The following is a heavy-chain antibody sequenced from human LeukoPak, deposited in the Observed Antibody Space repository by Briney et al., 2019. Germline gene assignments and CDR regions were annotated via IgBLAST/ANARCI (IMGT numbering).Heavy chain of an antibody. V-gene: IGHV4-61*05. Sequence: SETLSLTCTISGGSISSSTYYWSWIRQPPGKGLEWIGYIYYNGATDYNPSLKSRVTISVDTSKNEFSLKLSSVTAADTALYYCARRTVTNGWFRIDYWGQGSLVTVSS. D-gene: IGHD6-19*01. CDR1: GGSISSSTYY. CDR2: IYYNGAT. J-gene: IGHJ4*02. CDR3: ARRTVTNGWFRIDY.